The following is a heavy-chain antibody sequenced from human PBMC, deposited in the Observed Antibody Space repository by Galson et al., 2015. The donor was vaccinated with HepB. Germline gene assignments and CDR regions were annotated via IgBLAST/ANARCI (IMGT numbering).Heavy chain of an antibody. D-gene: IGHD3-10*01. CDR3: ARVRLHSLDY. Sequence: SVKVSCKASGYTFTSNGISWVRQAPGHGLEWMGWISANTGNTNYAQKFQARVTLTRDTSTSSVHMALRSLRIDDTAVYYCARVRLHSLDYWGPGSRVTVS. CDR1: GYTFTSNG. CDR2: ISANTGNT. J-gene: IGHJ4*02. V-gene: IGHV1-18*01.